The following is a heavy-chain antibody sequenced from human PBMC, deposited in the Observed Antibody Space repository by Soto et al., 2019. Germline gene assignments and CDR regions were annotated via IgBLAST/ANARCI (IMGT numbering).Heavy chain of an antibody. CDR2: ISSSSSTI. Sequence: GGSLRLSCAASGFTFSSYSMNWVRQAPGKGLEWVSYISSSSSTIYYADSVKGRFTISRDNAKNSLYLQMNSLRAEDTAVYYCARLPIRGGGPAHYYYYMDVWGKGTTVTVSS. V-gene: IGHV3-48*01. CDR1: GFTFSSYS. J-gene: IGHJ6*03. D-gene: IGHD3-3*01. CDR3: ARLPIRGGGPAHYYYYMDV.